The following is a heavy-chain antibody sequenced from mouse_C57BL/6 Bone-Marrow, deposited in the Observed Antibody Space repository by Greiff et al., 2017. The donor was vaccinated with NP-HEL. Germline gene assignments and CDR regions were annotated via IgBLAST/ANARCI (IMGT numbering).Heavy chain of an antibody. CDR3: ARSHYCCGAMDY. D-gene: IGHD2-5*01. CDR1: GFTFSDFY. V-gene: IGHV7-1*01. J-gene: IGHJ4*01. CDR2: SRNKANDYTT. Sequence: EVKVVESGGGLVQSGRSLRLSCATSGFTFSDFYMEWVRQAPGKGLEWIAASRNKANDYTTEYSASVKGRFIVSRDTSQSTLYLHMNALRAEDTPIFYCARSHYCCGAMDYWCQGTSVTVSS.